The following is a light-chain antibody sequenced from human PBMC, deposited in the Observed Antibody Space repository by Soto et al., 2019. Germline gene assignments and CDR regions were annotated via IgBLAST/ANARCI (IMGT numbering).Light chain of an antibody. V-gene: IGKV3-20*01. CDR1: QSVSSSY. CDR3: QQYGSSPRT. Sequence: EIVLTQFPGTLSLSPGKRATLSCRASQSVSSSYLAWYQQKPGQAPRLLIYGASNRATGIPDRFSGRGSGTDFTLTISRLEPEDFAVYYCQQYGSSPRTFGQGTKVDI. J-gene: IGKJ1*01. CDR2: GAS.